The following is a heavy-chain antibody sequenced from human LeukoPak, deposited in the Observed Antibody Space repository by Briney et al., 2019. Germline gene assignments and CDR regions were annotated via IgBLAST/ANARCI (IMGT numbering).Heavy chain of an antibody. V-gene: IGHV3-48*01. J-gene: IGHJ4*02. Sequence: GGSLRLSCAASGFTFSSYSMNWVRQAPGKGLEWVSHISSSSSTIYYADSVKGRFTISRDNAKNSLYLQVNNLRAEDTAVYYCARGGELLRPADYWGQGTLVTVSS. CDR2: ISSSSSTI. CDR3: ARGGELLRPADY. CDR1: GFTFSSYS. D-gene: IGHD1-26*01.